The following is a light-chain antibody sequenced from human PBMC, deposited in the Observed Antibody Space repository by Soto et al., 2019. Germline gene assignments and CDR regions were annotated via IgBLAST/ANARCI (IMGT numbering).Light chain of an antibody. CDR3: QFYDSTLSVV. CDR2: GNN. CDR1: SSNIGAGYD. V-gene: IGLV1-40*01. Sequence: QLVLTQPPSVSGAPGQRVTISCTGSSSNIGAGYDVHWYQQLPGTAPKLLIYGNNNRPSGVPDRFSGSKSGTSASLAITGLQAEDEADYYCQFYDSTLSVVFGGGTKVTVL. J-gene: IGLJ2*01.